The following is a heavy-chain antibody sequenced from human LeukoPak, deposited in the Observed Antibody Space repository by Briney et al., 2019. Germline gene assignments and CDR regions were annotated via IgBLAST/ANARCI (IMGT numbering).Heavy chain of an antibody. CDR1: GYTFTGYY. D-gene: IGHD5-12*01. Sequence: ASVKVSCKASGYTFTGYYMHWVRQAPGQGLEWMEWINPNSGGTKYAQKFQGRVTMTRDTSISTTYMELSRLRSDDTAVYYCARDPWATYSDYDSSYWGQGTLVTVSS. V-gene: IGHV1-2*02. J-gene: IGHJ4*02. CDR3: ARDPWATYSDYDSSY. CDR2: INPNSGGT.